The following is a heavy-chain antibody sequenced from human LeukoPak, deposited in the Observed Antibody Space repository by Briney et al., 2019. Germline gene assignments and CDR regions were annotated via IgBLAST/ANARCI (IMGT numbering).Heavy chain of an antibody. Sequence: SETLSLTCAVYGGSFSGYYWSCIRQPPGKGLEWIGEINHSGSTNYNPSLKSRVTISVDTSKNQFSLKLSSVTAADTAVYYCARAPDCSSTSCVLSWGQGTLVTVSS. D-gene: IGHD2-2*01. CDR1: GGSFSGYY. CDR3: ARAPDCSSTSCVLS. J-gene: IGHJ5*02. V-gene: IGHV4-34*01. CDR2: INHSGST.